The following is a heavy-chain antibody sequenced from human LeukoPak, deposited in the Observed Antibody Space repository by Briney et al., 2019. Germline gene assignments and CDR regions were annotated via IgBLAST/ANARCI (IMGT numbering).Heavy chain of an antibody. J-gene: IGHJ6*02. CDR1: GFTFSDYY. V-gene: IGHV3-11*01. Sequence: GGSLRLSCAASGFTFSDYYMSWIRQAPGKGLEWVLYISSSGSTIYYADSVKGRFTISRDNAKNSLYLQMNSLRAEDTAVYYCAREAYCSSTSCYGMDVWGQGTTVTVSS. D-gene: IGHD2-2*01. CDR2: ISSSGSTI. CDR3: AREAYCSSTSCYGMDV.